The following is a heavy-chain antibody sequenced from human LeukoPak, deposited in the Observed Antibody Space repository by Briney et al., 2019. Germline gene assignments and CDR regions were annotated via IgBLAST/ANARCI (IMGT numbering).Heavy chain of an antibody. CDR3: ARELLGYDSSGYYS. D-gene: IGHD3-22*01. CDR2: IYSGGST. J-gene: IGHJ4*02. Sequence: GGSLRLSCAASGFTVSSNYMSWVRQAPGKGLEWVSVIYSGGSTYYADSVKGRFTISRDNAKNSLYLQMNSLRAEDTAVYYCARELLGYDSSGYYSWGQGTLVTVSS. V-gene: IGHV3-66*01. CDR1: GFTVSSNY.